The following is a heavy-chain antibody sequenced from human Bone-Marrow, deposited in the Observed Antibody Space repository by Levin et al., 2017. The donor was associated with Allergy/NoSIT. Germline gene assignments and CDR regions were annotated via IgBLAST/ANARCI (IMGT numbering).Heavy chain of an antibody. CDR1: GGSISSNGYY. CDR2: IYYSGST. V-gene: IGHV4-39*01. CDR3: ARQPATFIYYYIDV. Sequence: ASETLSLTCTVSGGSISSNGYYWGWIRQPPGKGLEWIGNIYYSGSTYYNPSLKSRVTISADTSKNQFSLKLSSVTAADTAVFYCARQPATFIYYYIDVWGKGTTVTVSS. J-gene: IGHJ6*03.